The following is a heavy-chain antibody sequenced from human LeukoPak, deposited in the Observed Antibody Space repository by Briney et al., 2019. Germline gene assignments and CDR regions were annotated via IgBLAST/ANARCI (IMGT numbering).Heavy chain of an antibody. J-gene: IGHJ3*02. Sequence: GGSLRLSCAASGFTFDDYAMHRVRQAPGKGLEWVSGISWNSGSIGYADSVKGRFTISRDNAKNSLYLQMNSLRAEDMALYYCAKAVAGWDAFDIWGQGTMVTVSS. V-gene: IGHV3-9*03. CDR3: AKAVAGWDAFDI. CDR1: GFTFDDYA. D-gene: IGHD6-19*01. CDR2: ISWNSGSI.